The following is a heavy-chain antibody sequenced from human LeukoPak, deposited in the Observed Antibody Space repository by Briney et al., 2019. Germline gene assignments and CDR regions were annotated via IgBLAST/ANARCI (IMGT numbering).Heavy chain of an antibody. J-gene: IGHJ4*02. CDR2: IKQDGSEK. CDR3: ARDSEWERGYSYGPKEYYFDY. D-gene: IGHD5-18*01. CDR1: GFTFSSYW. Sequence: PGGSLRLSCATSGFTFSSYWMSWVRQAPGKGLEWVANIKQDGSEKYYVDSVKGRFTISRDNAKNSLYLQMNSLRAEDTAVYYCARDSEWERGYSYGPKEYYFDYWGQGTLVTVSS. V-gene: IGHV3-7*01.